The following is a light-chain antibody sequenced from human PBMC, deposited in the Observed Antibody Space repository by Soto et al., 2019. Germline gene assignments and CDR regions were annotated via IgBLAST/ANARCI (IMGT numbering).Light chain of an antibody. J-gene: IGKJ1*01. CDR2: AAS. CDR1: QSISSY. V-gene: IGKV1-39*01. Sequence: DIQMTQSPSSLSASVGYRVTITCRASQSISSYLNWYQQKPGKAPKLLIYAASSLQSGVPSRFSGSGSGTDFTLTISSLQPEDFATYYCQQSYSTPRTFAQGTKVDI. CDR3: QQSYSTPRT.